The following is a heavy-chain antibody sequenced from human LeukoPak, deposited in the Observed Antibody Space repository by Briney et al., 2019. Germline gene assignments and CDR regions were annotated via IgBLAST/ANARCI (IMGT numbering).Heavy chain of an antibody. CDR2: ISAYNGNT. D-gene: IGHD2-2*01. CDR1: GYTFTSYG. J-gene: IGHJ3*02. V-gene: IGHV1-18*01. CDR3: ARDRIVVLPAAMFDAFDI. Sequence: ASVTVSCKASGYTFTSYGVSWVRQAPGQGLEWMGWISAYNGNTNYAQMLQGRVTMTTDKFTSTVYMELRSLRSDDTAVYYCARDRIVVLPAAMFDAFDIWGQGTMVTVSS.